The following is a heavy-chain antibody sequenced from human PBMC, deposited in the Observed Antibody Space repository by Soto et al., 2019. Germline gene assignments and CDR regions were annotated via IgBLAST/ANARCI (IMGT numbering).Heavy chain of an antibody. Sequence: GGSLRLSCAASGFTFSSYGMHWVRQAPGKGLEWVAVIWYDGSNKYYADSVKGRFTISRDNSKNTLYLQMNSLRAEDTAVYYCARDWLQLWLLDYWGQGTLVTVSS. V-gene: IGHV3-33*01. CDR1: GFTFSSYG. CDR2: IWYDGSNK. J-gene: IGHJ4*02. CDR3: ARDWLQLWLLDY. D-gene: IGHD5-18*01.